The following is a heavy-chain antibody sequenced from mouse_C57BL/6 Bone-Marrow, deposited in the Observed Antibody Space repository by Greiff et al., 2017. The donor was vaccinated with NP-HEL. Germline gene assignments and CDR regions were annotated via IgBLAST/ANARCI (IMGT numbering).Heavy chain of an antibody. J-gene: IGHJ4*01. CDR1: GFSLTSYG. Sequence: VKLQESGPGLVQPSQCLSITCTVSGFSLTSYGVHWVRQSPGKGLEWLGVIWRGGSTDYNAAFMSRLSITKDNSKSQVFFKMNSLQADDTAIYYCATASYAMDYWGQGTSVTVSS. CDR3: ATASYAMDY. CDR2: IWRGGST. V-gene: IGHV2-5*01.